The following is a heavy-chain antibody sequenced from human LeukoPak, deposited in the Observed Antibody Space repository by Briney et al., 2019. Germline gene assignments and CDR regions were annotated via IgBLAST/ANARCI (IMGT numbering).Heavy chain of an antibody. CDR1: GGTFSSYA. Sequence: SVKVSCKASGGTFSSYAISWVRQAPGQGLEWMGGIIPIFGTANYAQKFQGRVAITTDESTSTAYMELSSLRSEDTAVYYCASTYYYGSGSYTFDYWGQGTLATVSS. V-gene: IGHV1-69*05. J-gene: IGHJ4*02. CDR2: IIPIFGTA. D-gene: IGHD3-10*01. CDR3: ASTYYYGSGSYTFDY.